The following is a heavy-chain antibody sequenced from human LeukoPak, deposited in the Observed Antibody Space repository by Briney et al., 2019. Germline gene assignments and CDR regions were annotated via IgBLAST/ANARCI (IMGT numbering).Heavy chain of an antibody. D-gene: IGHD6-19*01. CDR1: GGSISSYY. Sequence: SETLSLTCTASGGSISSYYWSWIRQPPGKGLEWIGYIYYSGSTNYNPSLKSRVTISVDASKNQFSLKLTSVTAADTAVYYCVRHTTSGWYQVVYWGQGTLVTVSS. J-gene: IGHJ4*02. CDR2: IYYSGST. CDR3: VRHTTSGWYQVVY. V-gene: IGHV4-59*01.